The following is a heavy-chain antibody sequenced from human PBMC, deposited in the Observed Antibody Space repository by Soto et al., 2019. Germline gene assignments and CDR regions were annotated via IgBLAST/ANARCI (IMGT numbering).Heavy chain of an antibody. CDR1: GFTFSSYA. J-gene: IGHJ4*02. CDR3: AKGPGHYSSGWYDY. CDR2: ISGSGGST. V-gene: IGHV3-23*01. Sequence: PGGSLRLSCAASGFTFSSYAMSWVRQAPGKGLEWVSAISGSGGSTYYADSVKGRFTISRDNSKNTLYLQMNSLRAEDTAVYYCAKGPGHYSSGWYDYWGQGTLVTVSS. D-gene: IGHD6-19*01.